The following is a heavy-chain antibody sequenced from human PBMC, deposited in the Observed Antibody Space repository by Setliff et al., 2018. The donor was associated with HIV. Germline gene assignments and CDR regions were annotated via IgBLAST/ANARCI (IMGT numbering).Heavy chain of an antibody. Sequence: GASVMVSCKASGYTFSSYGISWVRQTPGQGLEWMGWISAANGKKYYAPKVHDRITLTMDISTTTAHLQLRSLRSDDTAVYFCAREVPSNTGSYYKQYWGQGTLVTVSS. CDR3: AREVPSNTGSYYKQY. CDR1: GYTFSSYG. CDR2: ISAANGKK. D-gene: IGHD3-10*01. J-gene: IGHJ4*02. V-gene: IGHV1-18*01.